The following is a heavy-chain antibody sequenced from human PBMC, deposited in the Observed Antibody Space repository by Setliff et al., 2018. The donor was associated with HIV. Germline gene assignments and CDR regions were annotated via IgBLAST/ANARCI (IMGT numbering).Heavy chain of an antibody. CDR2: IYYSGST. D-gene: IGHD2-8*01. J-gene: IGHJ1*01. CDR3: ATVLMVYAIGGRYFQH. V-gene: IGHV4-39*01. Sequence: PSETLSLTCTVSGGSISSSSYYWGWIRQPPGKGLEWIGSIYYSGSTYYNPSLKSRVTISVDTSKNQFSLKLSSVTAADTAVYYCATVLMVYAIGGRYFQHWGQGTLVTVSS. CDR1: GGSISSSSYY.